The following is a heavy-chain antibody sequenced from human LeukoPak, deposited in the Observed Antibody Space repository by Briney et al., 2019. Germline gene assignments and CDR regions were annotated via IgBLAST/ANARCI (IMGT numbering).Heavy chain of an antibody. CDR1: GGSFSSSDYY. CDR3: ARSRDVFDI. CDR2: IYYSGTT. J-gene: IGHJ3*02. Sequence: SETLSLTCTVSGGSFSSSDYYWGWIRQPPGKGLEWIGSIYYSGTTYYNPSLKSRVTISVDTSKKQFSLKLSSVTAADTAVYYCARSRDVFDIWGQGTMVTVSS. V-gene: IGHV4-39*07.